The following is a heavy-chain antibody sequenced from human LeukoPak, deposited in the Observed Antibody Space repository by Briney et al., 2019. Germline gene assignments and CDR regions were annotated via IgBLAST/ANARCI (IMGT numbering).Heavy chain of an antibody. J-gene: IGHJ4*02. CDR2: ISSGSANI. CDR3: ARDRGSTAVVRGVNHC. D-gene: IGHD3-10*01. V-gene: IGHV3-48*04. CDR1: GFTFSTYS. Sequence: GGSLRISCEASGFTFSTYSMNWVRQAPGKGMECVAHISSGSANIYYADSVKGRFTISRDNAENSLYLQMRSLRAEDTAVYYCARDRGSTAVVRGVNHCWGQGTLVTVSS.